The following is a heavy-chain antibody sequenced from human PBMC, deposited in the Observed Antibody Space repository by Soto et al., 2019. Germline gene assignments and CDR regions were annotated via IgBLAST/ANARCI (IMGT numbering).Heavy chain of an antibody. CDR3: ARRDWSGFYCDV. CDR2: ISGDGSNT. CDR1: GFTFSNYW. J-gene: IGHJ4*02. V-gene: IGHV3-74*01. Sequence: LRLSCAASGFTFSNYWMHWVRQVPGKGLVWVSRISGDGSNTHYADFAKGRFTISRDNAKNTLYLQLTSLRVEDTAGYYCARRDWSGFYCDVWSQGILVTISS. D-gene: IGHD3-3*01.